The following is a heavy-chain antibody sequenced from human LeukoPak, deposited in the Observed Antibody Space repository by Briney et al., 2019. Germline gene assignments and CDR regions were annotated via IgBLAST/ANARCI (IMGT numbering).Heavy chain of an antibody. CDR3: ARYGGDSDWYFDL. CDR2: IYYSWKT. CDR1: GYSISSRNW. V-gene: IGHV4-28*01. J-gene: IGHJ2*01. D-gene: IGHD4-23*01. Sequence: SETLSLTCAVSGYSISSRNWWGWIRQPPGKGLEWSGYIYYSWKTYYSPSLKRRVTMSLDTSQNQFSLKLSSVTAVDTDVYFCARYGGDSDWYFDLWGRGTLVTVSS.